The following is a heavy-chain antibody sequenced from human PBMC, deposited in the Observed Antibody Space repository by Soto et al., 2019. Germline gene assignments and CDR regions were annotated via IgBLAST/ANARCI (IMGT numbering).Heavy chain of an antibody. Sequence: EVQLVESGGGLVQPGGSLRLSCAASGFTFSTYWMNWVRQTPGKGLEWVANIQNDGIEKRYLDSVKGRFTISSDNAKNSLYLQMNSLSAEDTAVYYCARGELVGAGFFNYWGQGTLVTVSS. D-gene: IGHD1-26*01. CDR3: ARGELVGAGFFNY. V-gene: IGHV3-7*03. CDR2: IQNDGIEK. CDR1: GFTFSTYW. J-gene: IGHJ4*02.